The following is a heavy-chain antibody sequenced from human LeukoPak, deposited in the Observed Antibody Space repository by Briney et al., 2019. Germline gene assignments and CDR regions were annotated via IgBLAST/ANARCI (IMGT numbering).Heavy chain of an antibody. J-gene: IGHJ4*02. Sequence: SETLSLTCAVYGGSFTGYYWSWIRQPPGKGLEWIGEINHSGSTNYNPSLKSRVTISVDTSKNQFSLKLSSVTAADTAVYYCARASKYYDSSGQSVGVDYWGQGTLVTVSS. CDR1: GGSFTGYY. CDR3: ARASKYYDSSGQSVGVDY. V-gene: IGHV4-34*01. CDR2: INHSGST. D-gene: IGHD3-22*01.